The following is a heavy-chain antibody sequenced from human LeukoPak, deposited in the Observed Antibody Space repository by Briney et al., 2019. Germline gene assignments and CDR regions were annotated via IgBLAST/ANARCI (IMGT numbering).Heavy chain of an antibody. J-gene: IGHJ4*02. CDR1: GYTFTGYY. D-gene: IGHD3-10*01. V-gene: IGHV1-2*02. Sequence: GASVKVSCKASGYTFTGYYMHWVRQAPGQGLEWMGWINPNIGGTNYAQKFQGRVTMTRDTSISTAYMDLSRLRSDDTAVYYCASRVAMLWFGESDLDYWGQGTLVTVSS. CDR2: INPNIGGT. CDR3: ASRVAMLWFGESDLDY.